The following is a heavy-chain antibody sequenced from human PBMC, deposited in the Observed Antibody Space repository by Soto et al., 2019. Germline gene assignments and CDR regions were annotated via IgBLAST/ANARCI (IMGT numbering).Heavy chain of an antibody. V-gene: IGHV4-34*01. Sequence: PSETLSLTCAFYGGSFSGYYWIWIRQPPGKGLEWIGEINHSGSTNYNPSLKSRVTISVDTSKNQFSLKLSSVTAADTAVYYCARDPYGVYRYFQHWGQGTLVTVSS. CDR1: GGSFSGYY. CDR3: ARDPYGVYRYFQH. D-gene: IGHD4-17*01. CDR2: INHSGST. J-gene: IGHJ1*01.